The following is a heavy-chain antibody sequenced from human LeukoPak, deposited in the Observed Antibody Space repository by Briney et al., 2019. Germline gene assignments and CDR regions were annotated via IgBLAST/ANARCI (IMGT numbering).Heavy chain of an antibody. D-gene: IGHD6-13*01. CDR2: ISAYNSNT. CDR3: ARIIAAAGTIDY. J-gene: IGHJ4*02. V-gene: IGHV1-18*01. Sequence: ASVKVSCKASGYTFTSYGFSWVRQAPGQGLEWMGWISAYNSNTNYAQKLQGRVTMTTDTSTSTAYMELRSLGSDDTAVYYCARIIAAAGTIDYWGQGTLVTVSS. CDR1: GYTFTSYG.